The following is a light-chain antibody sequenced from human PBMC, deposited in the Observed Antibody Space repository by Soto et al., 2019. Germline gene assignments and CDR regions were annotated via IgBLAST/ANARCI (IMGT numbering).Light chain of an antibody. CDR2: GAS. CDR3: QQYGSSPPIT. V-gene: IGKV3-20*01. Sequence: EIVLTQSPGTLSLSPGERATLSCRASHSVSSSYLAWYQQKPGQAPRLLIYGASSRATGIPDRFSGSGSGTDFTLTISRREPEDFAVYYCQQYGSSPPITFGQGKRLEIK. CDR1: HSVSSSY. J-gene: IGKJ5*01.